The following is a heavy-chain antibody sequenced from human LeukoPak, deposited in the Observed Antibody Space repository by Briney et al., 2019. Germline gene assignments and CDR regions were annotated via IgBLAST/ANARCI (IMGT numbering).Heavy chain of an antibody. J-gene: IGHJ4*02. CDR1: GTSITSYY. Sequence: SETLSLTCTVSGTSITSYYWNWIRQAPGQGPEWIGYGHYSGSTKYNPPLKSRVTVSVNTSKNQFSLRLSSVTAADTAVYFCAKWASDNRAFDLWGQGTLVTVSS. CDR2: GHYSGST. V-gene: IGHV4-59*08. CDR3: AKWASDNRAFDL. D-gene: IGHD2-8*01.